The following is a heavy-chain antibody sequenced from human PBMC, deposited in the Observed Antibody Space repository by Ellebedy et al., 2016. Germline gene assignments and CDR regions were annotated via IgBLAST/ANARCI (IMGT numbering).Heavy chain of an antibody. D-gene: IGHD6-13*01. V-gene: IGHV1-3*01. CDR2: INAGNGNT. CDR1: GYTFTSYA. CDR3: ARSLYSSSWYAPYYYYGMDV. J-gene: IGHJ6*02. Sequence: GESLKISCAASGYTFTSYAMHWVRQAPGQRLEWMGWINAGNGNTKYSQKFQGRVTITRDTSASTAYMELSSLRSEDTAVYYRARSLYSSSWYAPYYYYGMDVWGQGTTVTVSS.